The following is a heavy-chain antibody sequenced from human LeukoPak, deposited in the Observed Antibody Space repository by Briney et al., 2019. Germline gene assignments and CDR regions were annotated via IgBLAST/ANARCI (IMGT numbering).Heavy chain of an antibody. D-gene: IGHD3-22*01. Sequence: GGSLRLSCAASGFTFNSYAMHWVRQAPGKGLEWVAVTSYDGSNKYYADSVKGRSTISRDNSKNTLYLQINSLRAEDTAVYYCARDHPNYYDSSGYYYYGMDVWGQGTTVTVSS. CDR3: ARDHPNYYDSSGYYYYGMDV. V-gene: IGHV3-30-3*01. J-gene: IGHJ6*02. CDR2: TSYDGSNK. CDR1: GFTFNSYA.